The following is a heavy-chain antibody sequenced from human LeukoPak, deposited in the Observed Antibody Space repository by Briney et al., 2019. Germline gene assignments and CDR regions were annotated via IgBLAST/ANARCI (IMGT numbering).Heavy chain of an antibody. CDR3: AKDWRMGDQLLRIDY. CDR2: ISGSGVST. J-gene: IGHJ4*02. CDR1: GLTFSIYA. V-gene: IGHV3-23*01. D-gene: IGHD2-2*01. Sequence: GGSLRLSCTASGLTFSIYAMNGVRQAPGKGLEWVSGISGSGVSTYYADSVKGRFTISRDNSNNTLYLQMSSLQAEDTAVYYCAKDWRMGDQLLRIDYWGQGTLVTVSS.